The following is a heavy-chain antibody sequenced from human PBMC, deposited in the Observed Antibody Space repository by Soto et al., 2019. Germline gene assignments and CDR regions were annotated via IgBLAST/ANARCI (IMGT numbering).Heavy chain of an antibody. CDR1: GYTFTSYA. CDR2: INAGNGNT. V-gene: IGHV1-3*01. CDR3: ARDTYCTNGVCYHNWFDP. Sequence: ASVKVSCKASGYTFTSYAMHWVRQAPGQRLEWMGWINAGNGNTKYSQKFQGRVTITRDTSASTAYMELSSLRSEDTAVYYCARDTYCTNGVCYHNWFDPWGQGTLVTAPQ. J-gene: IGHJ5*02. D-gene: IGHD2-8*01.